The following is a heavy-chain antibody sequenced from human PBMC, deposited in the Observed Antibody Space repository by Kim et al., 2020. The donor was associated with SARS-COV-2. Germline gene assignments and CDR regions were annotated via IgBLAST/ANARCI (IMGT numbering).Heavy chain of an antibody. Sequence: GGSLRLSCAASGFTFSSYGMHWVRQAPGKGLEWVAVISYDGSNKYYADSVKGRFTISRDNSKNPMYLQMNSLRAEDTAVYYCAKESGSGSYYAWTYYYYGMDVWGQGTTVTGPS. CDR1: GFTFSSYG. D-gene: IGHD3-10*01. CDR2: ISYDGSNK. V-gene: IGHV3-30*18. J-gene: IGHJ6*02. CDR3: AKESGSGSYYAWTYYYYGMDV.